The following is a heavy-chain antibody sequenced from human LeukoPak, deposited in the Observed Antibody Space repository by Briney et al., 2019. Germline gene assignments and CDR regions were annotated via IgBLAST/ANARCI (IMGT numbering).Heavy chain of an antibody. CDR3: ARLFFVIDT. CDR1: GGSISSSSYY. CDR2: VHYSGST. Sequence: SETLSLTCTVSGGSISSSSYYWGWNRQPPGEGLECIGTVHYSGSTFYNPSLKSRVNISVDTSKNQFSLQLSSVTAADTAVYYCARLFFVIDTWGQGTLVTVSS. J-gene: IGHJ5*02. V-gene: IGHV4-39*01. D-gene: IGHD3-3*01.